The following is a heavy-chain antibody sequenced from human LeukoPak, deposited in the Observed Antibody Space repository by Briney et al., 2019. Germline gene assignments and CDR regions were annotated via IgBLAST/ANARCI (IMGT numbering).Heavy chain of an antibody. CDR3: ARGHGSSEGGYFDF. Sequence: GGSLRLSCAASGFTFRSYGMHWVRQAPGKGLEWVAVIWYDGTNIYYGDSVKGRFTISRDNSKNTLYLQMNSLRAEDTAVYYCARGHGSSEGGYFDFWGQGTLVTVSS. J-gene: IGHJ4*02. D-gene: IGHD2-15*01. CDR1: GFTFRSYG. CDR2: IWYDGTNI. V-gene: IGHV3-33*01.